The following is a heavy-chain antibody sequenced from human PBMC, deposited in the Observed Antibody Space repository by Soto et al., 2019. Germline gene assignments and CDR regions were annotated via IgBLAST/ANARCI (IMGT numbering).Heavy chain of an antibody. CDR1: GYXFTRSG. V-gene: IGHV1-46*03. CDR2: INPSDGST. Sequence: ASVKVSCKASGYXFTRSGISWVRQAPGQGLEWMGIINPSDGSTNYAQKFQGRVTMTRDTSTSTVYMELSSLRFEDTAVYYCARSRSLDPWGQGTLVTVSS. J-gene: IGHJ5*02. CDR3: ARSRSLDP.